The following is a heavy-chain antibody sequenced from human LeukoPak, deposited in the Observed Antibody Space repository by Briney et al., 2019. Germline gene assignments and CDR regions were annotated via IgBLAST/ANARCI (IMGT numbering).Heavy chain of an antibody. D-gene: IGHD3-9*01. J-gene: IGHJ3*01. Sequence: SETLSLTCTVSGGSISSSSYYWGWIRQPPGKGLEWIGSIYYSGSTYYNPSLKSRVTISVDTSKNQFSLKLSSVTAADTAVYYCVRPDDNSFDFWGQGAMVTVSS. CDR1: GGSISSSSYY. CDR2: IYYSGST. V-gene: IGHV4-39*01. CDR3: VRPDDNSFDF.